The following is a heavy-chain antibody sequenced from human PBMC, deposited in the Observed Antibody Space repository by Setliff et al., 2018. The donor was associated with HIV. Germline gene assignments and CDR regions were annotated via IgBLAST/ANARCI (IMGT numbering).Heavy chain of an antibody. CDR1: GGSFSDQY. CDR3: ARSPYSSSWTGVYYYYYGMDV. J-gene: IGHJ6*02. Sequence: SETLSLTCAVYGGSFSDQYWSWIRQPPGKGLEWIGEINYRGTTNDNPSLRSRVTISVDTSRNQFSLKLNSVTAAAQAVYYCARSPYSSSWTGVYYYYYGMDVWGQGTTVTVSS. D-gene: IGHD6-13*01. CDR2: INYRGTT. V-gene: IGHV4-34*01.